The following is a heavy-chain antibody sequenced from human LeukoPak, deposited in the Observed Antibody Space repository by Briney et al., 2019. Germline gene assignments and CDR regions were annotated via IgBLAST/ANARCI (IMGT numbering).Heavy chain of an antibody. D-gene: IGHD3-3*01. CDR2: IYHSGST. J-gene: IGHJ4*02. CDR1: GYSISSGYY. V-gene: IGHV4-38-2*01. CDR3: ARYDFWSGYWLY. Sequence: SETLSLTCAVSGYSISSGYYWGWILQPPGKGPEWIGSIYHSGSTYYNPSLKSRVTISVDTSKNQFSLKLSSVTAADTAVYYCARYDFWSGYWLYWGQGTLVTVSS.